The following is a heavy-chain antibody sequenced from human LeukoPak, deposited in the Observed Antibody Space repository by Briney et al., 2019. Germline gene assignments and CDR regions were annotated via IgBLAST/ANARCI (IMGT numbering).Heavy chain of an antibody. J-gene: IGHJ4*02. Sequence: GGSLRLSCAASGFTFSSYEMNWVRQAPGKGLEWVSAISGSGGSTYYADSVKGRFTISRDNSKNTLYLQMNSLRAEDTAVYYCAKDWYGSGSSNWGQGTLVTVSS. D-gene: IGHD3-10*01. CDR3: AKDWYGSGSSN. CDR1: GFTFSSYE. CDR2: ISGSGGST. V-gene: IGHV3-23*01.